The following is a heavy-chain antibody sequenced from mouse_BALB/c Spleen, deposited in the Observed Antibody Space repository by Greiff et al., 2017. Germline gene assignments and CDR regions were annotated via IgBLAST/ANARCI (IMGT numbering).Heavy chain of an antibody. CDR2: IYPSDSYT. V-gene: IGHV1-69*02. CDR3: TTDYRYLFDY. J-gene: IGHJ2*01. Sequence: VQLQQPGAELVRPGASVKLSCKASGYTFTSYWINWVKQRPGQGLEWIGNIYPSDSYTNYNQKFKDKATLTVDKSSSTAYMQLSSPTSEDSAVYYCTTDYRYLFDYWGQGTTLTVSS. D-gene: IGHD2-14*01. CDR1: GYTFTSYW.